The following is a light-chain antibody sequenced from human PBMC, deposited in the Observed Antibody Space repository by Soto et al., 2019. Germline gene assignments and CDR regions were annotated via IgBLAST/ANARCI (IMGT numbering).Light chain of an antibody. Sequence: QSALTQPPSASGSPGQSVTISCTGTSSDIGTYKYVSCYQHHPGKAPKLMIYEVSKRPSGVPDRFSGSKSGNTASLTVSGLLTEDEAYYYCSSYAGRNNVVFGGGTNRTVL. J-gene: IGLJ2*01. CDR1: SSDIGTYKY. CDR2: EVS. V-gene: IGLV2-8*01. CDR3: SSYAGRNNVV.